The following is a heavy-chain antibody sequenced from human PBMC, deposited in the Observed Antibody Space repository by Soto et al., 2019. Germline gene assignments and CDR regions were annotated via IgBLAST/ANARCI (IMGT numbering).Heavy chain of an antibody. D-gene: IGHD2-15*01. J-gene: IGHJ4*02. V-gene: IGHV4-34*01. Sequence: QVQLQQWGAGLLKPSETLSLTCAVYGGSFSGYYWSWIRQPPGKGPEWIGEINHSGSTNYNPSLKSRVTISVDTSKNQFSLKLSSVTAADTAVYYCARYCSGGSCYSRLDYWGQGTLVTVSS. CDR1: GGSFSGYY. CDR3: ARYCSGGSCYSRLDY. CDR2: INHSGST.